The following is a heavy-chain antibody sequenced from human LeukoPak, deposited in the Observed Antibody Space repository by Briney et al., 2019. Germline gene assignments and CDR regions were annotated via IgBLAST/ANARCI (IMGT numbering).Heavy chain of an antibody. D-gene: IGHD6-19*01. J-gene: IGHJ4*02. Sequence: PGGSLNLSCVASGFPISSHWMHWVRQAPGKGLVWVSRISSDGSTTNYADSVKGRFTISRDNAKNTLYLQMNSLTGEDTAVYFCARTAAGPEYWGQGTRVTVSS. CDR1: GFPISSHW. CDR2: ISSDGSTT. V-gene: IGHV3-74*01. CDR3: ARTAAGPEY.